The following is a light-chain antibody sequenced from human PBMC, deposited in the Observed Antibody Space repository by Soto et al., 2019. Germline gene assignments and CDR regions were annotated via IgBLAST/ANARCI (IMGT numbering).Light chain of an antibody. CDR2: GAS. CDR1: QSVSSAY. V-gene: IGKV3-20*01. J-gene: IGKJ2*01. Sequence: EIVLTQSPGTVSLSPGERATLSCRASQSVSSAYILWFQQKPGQAPRLLIYGASYRAAGIPDRFGGSGSGTDFTLTISRLEPEDFAVYYCHQFGISPYTFGQGTKLEIK. CDR3: HQFGISPYT.